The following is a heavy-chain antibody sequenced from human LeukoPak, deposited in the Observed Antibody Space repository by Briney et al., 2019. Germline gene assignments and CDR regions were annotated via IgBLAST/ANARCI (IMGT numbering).Heavy chain of an antibody. CDR2: INHSGST. CDR1: GGSFSGYY. J-gene: IGHJ4*02. CDR3: ARVREDGYIYYFDY. V-gene: IGHV4-34*01. D-gene: IGHD5-24*01. Sequence: SETLSLTCAVYGGSFSGYYWSWIRQPPGKGLEWIGEINHSGSTNYNPSLKSRVTISVDTSKNQFSLKLSSVTAADTAVYYCARVREDGYIYYFDYWGQGALVTVSS.